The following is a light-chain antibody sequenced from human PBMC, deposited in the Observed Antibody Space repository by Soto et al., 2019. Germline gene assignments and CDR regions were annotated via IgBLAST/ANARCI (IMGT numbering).Light chain of an antibody. V-gene: IGKV3-15*01. CDR3: QQYNNWPRT. CDR2: GAS. J-gene: IGKJ1*01. Sequence: VVMTQSPATPSWSPGESATLSCRASQSVSSNLAWYQQKPGHAHRLLIYGASPRATGIPARFRGSGSGTEFTLTISSLQSEDFAVYYCQQYNNWPRTFGQGTKVEIK. CDR1: QSVSSN.